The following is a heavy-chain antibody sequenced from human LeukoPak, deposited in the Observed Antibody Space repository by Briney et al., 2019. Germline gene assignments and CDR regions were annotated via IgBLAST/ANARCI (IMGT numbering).Heavy chain of an antibody. CDR3: AREGQDSSGYKHFDY. Sequence: AGGSLRLSCAASGFTVSSNYMSWVRQAPGKGLEWVSVIYSGGSTYYADSVKGRFTISRDNSKNTLYLQMNSPRAEDTAVYYCAREGQDSSGYKHFDYWGQGTLVTVSS. J-gene: IGHJ4*02. V-gene: IGHV3-53*01. CDR1: GFTVSSNY. CDR2: IYSGGST. D-gene: IGHD3-22*01.